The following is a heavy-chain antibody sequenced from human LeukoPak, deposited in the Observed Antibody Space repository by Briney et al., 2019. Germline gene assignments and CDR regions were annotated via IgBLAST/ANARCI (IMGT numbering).Heavy chain of an antibody. J-gene: IGHJ4*02. Sequence: GVLRLSCAASGFTVRDFWMAWVRQAPGKGLEWVAHIKEDRTADYYVDSVKGRFTISKDDGKNSLHLQMNSPRVEDTAVYYCVRGGWELDYWGQGTLVTVSS. CDR2: IKEDRTAD. V-gene: IGHV3-7*01. D-gene: IGHD4-23*01. CDR3: VRGGWELDY. CDR1: GFTVRDFW.